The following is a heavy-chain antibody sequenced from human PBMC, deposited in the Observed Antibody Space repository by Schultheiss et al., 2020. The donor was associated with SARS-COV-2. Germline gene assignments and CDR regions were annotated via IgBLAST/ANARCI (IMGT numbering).Heavy chain of an antibody. CDR2: IWYYGSNK. V-gene: IGHV3-33*01. CDR3: AREGLSVTTFDI. J-gene: IGHJ4*02. CDR1: GFTFSSYG. Sequence: GGSLRLSCAASGFTFSSYGMHWVRQAPGKGLEWVAVIWYYGSNKYYADSVKGRFTISRDNSKNTLYLQMQSLRAEDTAVYYCAREGLSVTTFDIWGQGTLVTVSS. D-gene: IGHD3-9*01.